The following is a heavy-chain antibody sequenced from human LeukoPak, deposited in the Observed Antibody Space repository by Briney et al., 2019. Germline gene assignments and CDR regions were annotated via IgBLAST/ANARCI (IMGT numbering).Heavy chain of an antibody. CDR1: GFTVSSNY. J-gene: IGHJ3*01. D-gene: IGHD2-21*01. CDR3: AKGKVNHDGALDP. V-gene: IGHV3-23*01. CDR2: ICGSVSGSGDCT. Sequence: GGSLRLSCAASGFTVSSNYMSWVRQAPGKGLEWVSEICGSVSGSGDCTHYADSVKGRFTISRDNSKKTLYLQMNSLRAEDTAVYYCAKGKVNHDGALDPWGQGTLVTVSS.